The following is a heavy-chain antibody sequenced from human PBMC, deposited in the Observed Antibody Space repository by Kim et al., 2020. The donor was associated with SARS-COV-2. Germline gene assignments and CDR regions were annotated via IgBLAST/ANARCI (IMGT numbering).Heavy chain of an antibody. Sequence: SETLSLTYTASGGSINTYYWNWIRQRPGKGLEWIGYIYYSGSTYYNPSLEGRISISVDTSKNQLSLKLNFVTAADTAVYYSANALPGEGRGAFDIWGQG. D-gene: IGHD2-8*01. CDR1: GGSINTYY. V-gene: IGHV4-59*06. CDR3: ANALPGEGRGAFDI. J-gene: IGHJ3*02. CDR2: IYYSGST.